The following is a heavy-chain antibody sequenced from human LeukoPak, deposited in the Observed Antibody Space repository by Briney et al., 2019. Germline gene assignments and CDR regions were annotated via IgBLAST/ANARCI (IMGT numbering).Heavy chain of an antibody. CDR1: GYTFTSYY. D-gene: IGHD2-2*01. J-gene: IGHJ5*02. CDR3: AGEPRWTIGYCSITSCRTQSWFDP. CDR2: TNPSGGST. Sequence: ASVKVSCKASGYTFTSYYMHWVRQAPGQGLEWMGITNPSGGSTSYAQKFQGRVTMTRDMSTSTVYMELSSLRSEDTAVYYCAGEPRWTIGYCSITSCRTQSWFDPWGQGTLVTVSS. V-gene: IGHV1-46*01.